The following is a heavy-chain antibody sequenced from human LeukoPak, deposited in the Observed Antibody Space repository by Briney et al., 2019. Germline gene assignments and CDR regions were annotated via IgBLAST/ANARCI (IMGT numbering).Heavy chain of an antibody. CDR1: GGSLSGYY. J-gene: IGHJ4*02. V-gene: IGHV4-34*01. CDR3: ARHSRDDYGDYVGTLDY. D-gene: IGHD4-17*01. CDR2: INHSGST. Sequence: SETLSLTCAVYGGSLSGYYWSWIRQPPGKGLEWIGEINHSGSTYYNPSLKSRVTISVDTSKNQFSLKLSSVTAADTAVYYCARHSRDDYGDYVGTLDYWGQGTLVTVSS.